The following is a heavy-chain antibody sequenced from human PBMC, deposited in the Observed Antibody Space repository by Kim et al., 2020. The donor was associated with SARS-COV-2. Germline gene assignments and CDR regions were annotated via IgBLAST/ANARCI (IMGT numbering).Heavy chain of an antibody. Sequence: GESLKISCKGSGYSFTSYWIGWVRQMPGKGLEWMGIIYPGDSDTRYSPSFQGQVTISADKSISTAYLQWSSLKASDTAMYYCARYLPITMVRGGLDYWGQGTLVTVSS. CDR1: GYSFTSYW. D-gene: IGHD3-10*01. V-gene: IGHV5-51*01. J-gene: IGHJ4*02. CDR3: ARYLPITMVRGGLDY. CDR2: IYPGDSDT.